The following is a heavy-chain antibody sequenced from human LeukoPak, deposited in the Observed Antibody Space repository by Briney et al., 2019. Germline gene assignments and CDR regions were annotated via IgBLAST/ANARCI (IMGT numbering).Heavy chain of an antibody. CDR3: AREYTDYAFDI. D-gene: IGHD2-2*02. CDR2: IYYSGST. V-gene: IGHV4-59*01. J-gene: IGHJ3*02. Sequence: SETLSLTCTVSGGSISSYYWSWIRQPPGKGLEWIGYIYYSGSTNYNPSLKSRVTISVDTSKNQYSLKLSSVTAADTAVYYCAREYTDYAFDIWGQGTMVTVSS. CDR1: GGSISSYY.